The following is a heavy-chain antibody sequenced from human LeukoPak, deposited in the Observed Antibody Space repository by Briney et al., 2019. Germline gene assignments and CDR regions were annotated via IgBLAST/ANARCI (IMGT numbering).Heavy chain of an antibody. J-gene: IGHJ2*01. V-gene: IGHV3-13*01. CDR1: GLSFSSYE. CDR3: AREMSDTVTWGWYFDL. CDR2: IGTKGDT. Sequence: GGSLRFSCAASGLSFSSYEMHWVGKATGKGLKWVSAIGTKGDTYYSDSVRGRFTISRENGKNSLYLQMNSLRAGDTAVYYCAREMSDTVTWGWYFDLWGRGTLVTVSS. D-gene: IGHD4-17*01.